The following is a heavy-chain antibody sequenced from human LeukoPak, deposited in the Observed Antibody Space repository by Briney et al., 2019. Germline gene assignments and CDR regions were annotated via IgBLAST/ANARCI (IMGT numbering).Heavy chain of an antibody. CDR1: GGSFSGYY. Sequence: SETLSLTCAVYGGSFSGYYWSWIRQPPGEGVECIVHIIHIVITNYNPSLKSRVTISVDTSKNQFSLMLGSVTAADTAVYYCAAQYSGYVRLYYCGQGTLVTVSS. V-gene: IGHV4-34*12. CDR3: AAQYSGYVRLYY. D-gene: IGHD5-12*01. CDR2: IIHIVIT. J-gene: IGHJ4*02.